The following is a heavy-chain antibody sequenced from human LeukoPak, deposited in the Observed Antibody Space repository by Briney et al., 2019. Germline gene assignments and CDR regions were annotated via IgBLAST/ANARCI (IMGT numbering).Heavy chain of an antibody. CDR3: ARIRAPSSFGQRESDY. V-gene: IGHV7-4-1*02. J-gene: IGHJ4*02. CDR1: GYIFTNSA. Sequence: GASVKVSCKASGYIFTNSAMNWVRQAPGQGLEWMGWINTNTRNPTYAQGFTGRFVFSLDTSVSTAYLQISSLKAEDTAVYYCARIRAPSSFGQRESDYWGQGTLVTVSS. CDR2: INTNTRNP. D-gene: IGHD3-3*02.